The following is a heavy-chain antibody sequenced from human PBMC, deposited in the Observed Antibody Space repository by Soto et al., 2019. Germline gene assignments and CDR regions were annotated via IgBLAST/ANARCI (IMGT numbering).Heavy chain of an antibody. V-gene: IGHV1-69*06. CDR3: ARDPQPRDGYKTTDY. CDR1: GGTFSSYA. D-gene: IGHD5-12*01. Sequence: GSSVKASCKASGGTFSSYAISWVRQAPGQGLEWMGGIIPIFGTANYAQKFQGRVTITADKSTSTAYMELSSLRSEDTAVYYCARDPQPRDGYKTTDYWGQGTLVIVSS. J-gene: IGHJ4*02. CDR2: IIPIFGTA.